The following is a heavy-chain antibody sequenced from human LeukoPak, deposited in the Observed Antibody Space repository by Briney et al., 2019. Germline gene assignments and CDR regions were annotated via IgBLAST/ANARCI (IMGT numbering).Heavy chain of an antibody. J-gene: IGHJ4*02. V-gene: IGHV3-7*01. CDR3: ARDSPPSAVADPLYFDY. Sequence: GRSLRLSCAASGFTFDDYAMHWVRHVPGKGLEWVANIKEDGSEKYYVDSVRGRFTISRDNAKNSLYLQMNSLRAEDTAVYYCARDSPPSAVADPLYFDYWGQGTLVTVSS. CDR1: GFTFDDYA. D-gene: IGHD6-19*01. CDR2: IKEDGSEK.